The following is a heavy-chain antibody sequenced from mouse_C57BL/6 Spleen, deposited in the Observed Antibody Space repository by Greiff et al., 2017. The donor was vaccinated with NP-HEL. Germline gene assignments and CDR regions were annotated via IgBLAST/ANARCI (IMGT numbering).Heavy chain of an antibody. Sequence: VQGVESGPELVKPGASVKISCKASGYAFSSSWMNWVKQRPGKGLEWIGRIYPGDGDTNYNGKFKGKATLTADKSSSTAYMQLSSLTSEDSAVYFCARDYSNYVPFDYWGQGTTLTVSS. CDR1: GYAFSSSW. CDR2: IYPGDGDT. D-gene: IGHD2-5*01. CDR3: ARDYSNYVPFDY. V-gene: IGHV1-82*01. J-gene: IGHJ2*01.